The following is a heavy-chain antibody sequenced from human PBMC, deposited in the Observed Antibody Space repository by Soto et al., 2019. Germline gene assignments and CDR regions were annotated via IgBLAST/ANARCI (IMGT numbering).Heavy chain of an antibody. Sequence: LSLTCTVSGGSISSYYWSWIRQPPGKGLEWIGYIYYSGSTNYNPSLKSRVTISRDNSKNTLYLQMNGLRVEDTAVYYCAKDRLAGNFDYWGQGTQVTVSS. V-gene: IGHV4-59*12. CDR2: IYYSGST. CDR1: GGSISSYY. J-gene: IGHJ4*02. CDR3: AKDRLAGNFDY.